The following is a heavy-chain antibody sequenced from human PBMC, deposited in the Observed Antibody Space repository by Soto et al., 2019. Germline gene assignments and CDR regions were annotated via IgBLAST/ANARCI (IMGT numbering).Heavy chain of an antibody. CDR2: IIPSSDIT. D-gene: IGHD3-10*01. CDR1: GGTFSSFT. Sequence: QVQLVQSGAEVKKPGSSVKVSCKASGGTFSSFTINWVRQAPGQGLEWLGRIIPSSDITNYAQKFQGRVTITADKSTSTAYGELSSLRSDDTAIYYCARYYGSGTYLWYFDLWGRGTLVTVSS. J-gene: IGHJ2*01. V-gene: IGHV1-69*02. CDR3: ARYYGSGTYLWYFDL.